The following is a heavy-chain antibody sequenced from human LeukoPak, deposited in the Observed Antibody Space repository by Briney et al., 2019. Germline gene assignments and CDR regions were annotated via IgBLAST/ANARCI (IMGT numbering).Heavy chain of an antibody. CDR2: IKQDGSEK. J-gene: IGHJ4*02. V-gene: IGHV3-7*01. CDR1: GITFSSYW. CDR3: ARDPPLSGYYPVPDY. Sequence: GGSLRLSCAASGITFSSYWMSWVRQAPGKGLEWVANIKQDGSEKYYVDSVKGRFTISRDNAKNSLYLQMNSLRAEDTAVYYCARDPPLSGYYPVPDYWGQGTLVTVSS. D-gene: IGHD3-22*01.